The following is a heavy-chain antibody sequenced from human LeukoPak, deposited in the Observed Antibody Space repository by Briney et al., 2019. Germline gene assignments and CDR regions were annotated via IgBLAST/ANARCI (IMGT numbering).Heavy chain of an antibody. Sequence: PSETLSLTCTVSGGSISSYYWTWIRQPPGKGLEWIGYIYYSGSTNYDPSHKSRVTISVDTSKNQFSLKLSSVTAADTAVYYCAREAGIVATTYFDYWGQGTLVTVSS. V-gene: IGHV4-59*01. CDR1: GGSISSYY. CDR2: IYYSGST. CDR3: AREAGIVATTYFDY. D-gene: IGHD5-12*01. J-gene: IGHJ4*02.